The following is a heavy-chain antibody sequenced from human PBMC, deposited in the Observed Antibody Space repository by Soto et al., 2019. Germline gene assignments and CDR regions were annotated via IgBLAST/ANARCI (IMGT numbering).Heavy chain of an antibody. CDR3: AAGGEAQAAVDYYYYGMDV. V-gene: IGHV1-69*06. J-gene: IGHJ6*02. CDR2: IIPIFGTA. CDR1: GGTFSSYA. Sequence: QVQLVQSGAEVKKPGSSVKVSCKASGGTFSSYAISWVRQAPGQGLEWMGGIIPIFGTANYAQKFQGRVTITADKSTSTAYMELSSLRSEDTAVYYCAAGGEAQAAVDYYYYGMDVWGQGTTVTVSS. D-gene: IGHD6-13*01.